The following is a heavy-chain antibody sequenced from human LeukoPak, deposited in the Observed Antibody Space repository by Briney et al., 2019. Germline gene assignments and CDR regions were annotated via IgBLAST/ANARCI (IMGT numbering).Heavy chain of an antibody. CDR1: GYTFTSYA. CDR3: ARGPDFDWPMRPFDY. J-gene: IGHJ4*02. Sequence: GASLKASCKASGYTFTSYAMHCVRQAPGQRLEWMGWINAGNGNTKYSQKFQGRVTITRDTSARTAYMELSSLRSEDTAVYYCARGPDFDWPMRPFDYWGQGSLVTVSS. V-gene: IGHV1-3*01. CDR2: INAGNGNT. D-gene: IGHD3-9*01.